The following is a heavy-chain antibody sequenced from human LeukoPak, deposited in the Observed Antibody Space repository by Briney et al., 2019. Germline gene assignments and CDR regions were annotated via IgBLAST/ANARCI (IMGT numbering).Heavy chain of an antibody. CDR2: FDPEDGET. CDR3: ATAYSSSALPDY. V-gene: IGHV1-24*01. D-gene: IGHD6-13*01. Sequence: ASVKVSCKVSGYTLTELSMHWVRQAPGKGLEWMGGFDPEDGETIYAQKFQGRVTMTEDTSTDTAYMELSSLRSEDTAVYYCATAYSSSALPDYWGQGTLVTVSS. CDR1: GYTLTELS. J-gene: IGHJ4*02.